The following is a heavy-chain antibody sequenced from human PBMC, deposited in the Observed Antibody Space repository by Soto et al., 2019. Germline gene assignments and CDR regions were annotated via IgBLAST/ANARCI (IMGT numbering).Heavy chain of an antibody. CDR2: ISYDGSNK. J-gene: IGHJ4*02. V-gene: IGHV3-30*18. CDR3: AKDTYYHDSSGYYVFDY. Sequence: EGSLRLSWADYGFTFTDYFMHWVRQAPGKGLEWVAVISYDGSNKNYADSVKGRFTISRDNSKNTLYLQMNSLRAEDTAVYYCAKDTYYHDSSGYYVFDYWGQGTLVTVSS. CDR1: GFTFTDYF. D-gene: IGHD3-22*01.